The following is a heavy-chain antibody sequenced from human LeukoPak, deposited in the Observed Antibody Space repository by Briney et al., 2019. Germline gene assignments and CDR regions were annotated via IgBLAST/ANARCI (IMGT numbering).Heavy chain of an antibody. J-gene: IGHJ4*02. D-gene: IGHD6-19*01. CDR1: GDSVSSNSAA. CDR3: ARGWGAVAGPFDY. V-gene: IGHV6-1*01. Sequence: KTSQTLSLTCAISGDSVSSNSAAWNWIRQSPSIGLEWLGRTYYRTKWYNDYAVSVKSRITINPDTLKNQFSLPLNSVTPEDTAVYYCARGWGAVAGPFDYWGQGTLVTVSS. CDR2: TYYRTKWYN.